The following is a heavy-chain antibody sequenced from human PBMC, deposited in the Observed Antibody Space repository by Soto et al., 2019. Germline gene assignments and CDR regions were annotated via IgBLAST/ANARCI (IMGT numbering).Heavy chain of an antibody. CDR3: AKEPSRGWYWAINWFDP. V-gene: IGHV3-30*18. D-gene: IGHD6-19*01. CDR2: ISYDGSNK. CDR1: GFTFSSYG. Sequence: QVQLVESGGGVVQPGRSLRLSCAASGFTFSSYGMHWVRQAPGKGLEWVAVISYDGSNKYYADSVKGRFTISRDNSKNKLYLQMNSLRAEDTAVYYWAKEPSRGWYWAINWFDPWGQGTLVTVSS. J-gene: IGHJ5*02.